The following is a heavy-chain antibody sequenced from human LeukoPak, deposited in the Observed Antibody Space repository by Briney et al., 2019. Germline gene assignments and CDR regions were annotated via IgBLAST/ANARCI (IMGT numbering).Heavy chain of an antibody. CDR1: GGSISSGGYY. D-gene: IGHD6-6*01. Sequence: SQTLSLTCTDSGGSISSGGYYWSWIRQPPGKGLEWIGYIYHSGSTYYNPSLKSRVTISVDRSKNQFSLKLSSVTAADTAVYYCARDPWDYSSSPDDAFDIWGQGKMVTVSS. CDR3: ARDPWDYSSSPDDAFDI. V-gene: IGHV4-30-2*01. CDR2: IYHSGST. J-gene: IGHJ3*02.